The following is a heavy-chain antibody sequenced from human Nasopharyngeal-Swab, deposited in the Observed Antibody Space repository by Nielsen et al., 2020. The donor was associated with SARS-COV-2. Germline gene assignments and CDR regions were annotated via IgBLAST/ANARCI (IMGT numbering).Heavy chain of an antibody. CDR3: ASGGSGVATAMVPPFNY. D-gene: IGHD5-18*01. CDR1: GYTFTSYY. Sequence: ASVKVSCKASGYTFTSYYMHWVRQAPGQGLEWMGIINPSGVSTTYAQKFQGRVTMTRDTSTSTGYMELSSLRSEDTAVYYCASGGSGVATAMVPPFNYWGQGTLVTVSS. J-gene: IGHJ4*02. V-gene: IGHV1-46*01. CDR2: INPSGVST.